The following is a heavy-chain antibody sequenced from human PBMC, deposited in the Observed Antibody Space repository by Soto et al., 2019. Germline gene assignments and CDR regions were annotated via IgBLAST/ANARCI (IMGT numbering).Heavy chain of an antibody. CDR1: GGSISSGDYY. CDR3: ARWWSGSRQGFDP. CDR2: IYYSGST. J-gene: IGHJ5*02. V-gene: IGHV4-31*03. D-gene: IGHD3-3*01. Sequence: QVQLQESGPGLVKPSQTLSLTCTVSGGSISSGDYYCSWIRQHPGKGLEWSGYIYYSGSTYYNPSLKSRVTISVDTSKTQFSVKLSSLTAADTAVYYCARWWSGSRQGFDPWGQGTLVTVSS.